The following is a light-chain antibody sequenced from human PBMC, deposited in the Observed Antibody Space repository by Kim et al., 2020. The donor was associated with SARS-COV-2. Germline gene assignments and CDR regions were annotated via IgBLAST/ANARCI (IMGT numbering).Light chain of an antibody. CDR3: QQYGRSPT. V-gene: IGKV3-20*01. Sequence: LSPGERATLSCRASQSISGNDLAWYQKKPGQPPRLLIYGASSRATGIPDRFSGSGSGADFTLTISRLEPEDFAVYYCQQYGRSPTFGQGTKVDIK. CDR1: QSISGND. CDR2: GAS. J-gene: IGKJ1*01.